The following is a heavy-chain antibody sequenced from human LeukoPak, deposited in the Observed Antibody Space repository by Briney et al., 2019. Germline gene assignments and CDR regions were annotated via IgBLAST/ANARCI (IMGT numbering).Heavy chain of an antibody. CDR1: GYSFTSYW. D-gene: IGHD2-21*01. Sequence: GESLKISCKGSGYSFTSYWIGWVRQMPGKGLEWMVIIYPGDSDTRYSPSFQGQVTISADKSISTAYLQWSSLKASDTAMYYCARHADIPYYYYYMDVWGKGTTVTVSS. J-gene: IGHJ6*03. CDR2: IYPGDSDT. CDR3: ARHADIPYYYYYMDV. V-gene: IGHV5-51*01.